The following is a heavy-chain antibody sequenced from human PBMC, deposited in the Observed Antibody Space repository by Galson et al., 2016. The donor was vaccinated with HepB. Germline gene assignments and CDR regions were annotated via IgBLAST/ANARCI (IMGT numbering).Heavy chain of an antibody. V-gene: IGHV3-43*01. Sequence: SLRLSCAASGFTFDDYTMHWVRQTPGKTLEWVSLINWDGTSTYYADSVKGRFTISRDNSNHSLYLQMNGLRTEDTAFYYCATASPVFNNWGRGTLVTVSS. CDR1: GFTFDDYT. J-gene: IGHJ4*02. CDR2: INWDGTST. CDR3: ATASPVFNN.